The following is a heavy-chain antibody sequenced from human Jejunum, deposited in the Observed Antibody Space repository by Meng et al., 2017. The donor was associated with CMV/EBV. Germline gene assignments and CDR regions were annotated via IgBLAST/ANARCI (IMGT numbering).Heavy chain of an antibody. Sequence: QGPLLQLGAEVKKPGASVKVPCKASGSTFTGYYMHWVRQAPGQGLEWMGRINPNSGGTNYAQKFQGRVTMTRDTSISTAYMELSRLRSDDTAVYYCAHQAVAGTRGWFDPWGQGTLVTVSS. CDR1: GSTFTGYY. D-gene: IGHD6-19*01. V-gene: IGHV1-2*06. CDR3: AHQAVAGTRGWFDP. CDR2: INPNSGGT. J-gene: IGHJ5*02.